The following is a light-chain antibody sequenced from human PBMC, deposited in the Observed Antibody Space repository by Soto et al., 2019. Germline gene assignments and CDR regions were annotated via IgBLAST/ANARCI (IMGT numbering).Light chain of an antibody. J-gene: IGKJ5*01. CDR1: QSVSSN. CDR3: QQYNNWPPIT. Sequence: EIVMTQSPATLSVSPRERATLSCRASQSVSSNLARYQQKPGQAPRLLIYAASTRATGTPARFSGSGSGTEFTLTISSLQSEDFAVYYCQQYNNWPPITFGQGTRLEI. CDR2: AAS. V-gene: IGKV3-15*01.